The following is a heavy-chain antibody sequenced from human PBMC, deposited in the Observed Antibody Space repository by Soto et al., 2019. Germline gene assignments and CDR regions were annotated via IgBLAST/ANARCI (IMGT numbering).Heavy chain of an antibody. Sequence: PSQTLSLTCAISGDSVSSNSAAWNWIRQSPSRGLEWLGRTYYRSKWYNDYAVSVKSRITINPDTSKNQFSLQLNSVTPEDTAAYYCARGGVPAAFYYYYGMDVWGQGTTVTVSS. V-gene: IGHV6-1*01. J-gene: IGHJ6*02. D-gene: IGHD2-2*01. CDR1: GDSVSSNSAA. CDR3: ARGGVPAAFYYYYGMDV. CDR2: TYYRSKWYN.